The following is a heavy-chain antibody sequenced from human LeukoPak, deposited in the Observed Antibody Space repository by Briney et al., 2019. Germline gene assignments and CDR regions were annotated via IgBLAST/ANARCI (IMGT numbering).Heavy chain of an antibody. CDR2: ISGSGGST. CDR1: GFTFDDYA. D-gene: IGHD3-22*01. Sequence: GGSLRLSCAASGFTFDDYAMSWVRQAPGKGLEWVSAISGSGGSTYYADSVKGRFTISRDNSKNTLYLQMNSLRAEDTAVYCCAKGTMIVVVTGYYMDVWGKGTTVTVSS. J-gene: IGHJ6*03. CDR3: AKGTMIVVVTGYYMDV. V-gene: IGHV3-23*01.